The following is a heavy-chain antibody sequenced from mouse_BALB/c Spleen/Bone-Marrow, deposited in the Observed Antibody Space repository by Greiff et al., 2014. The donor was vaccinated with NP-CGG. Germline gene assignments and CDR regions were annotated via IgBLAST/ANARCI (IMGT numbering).Heavy chain of an antibody. CDR1: GFNIKDTY. Sequence: DVKLVEPGAELVKPGASVKLSCTASGFNIKDTYIYWVKQRPEQGLEWVGRIDPANGNTKYDPKFQGKATIAADTSSNTAYLQLSSLTSEDTAVYYCSRGYYDYLFALDYWGHGTSVTASS. CDR3: SRGYYDYLFALDY. CDR2: IDPANGNT. V-gene: IGHV14-3*02. J-gene: IGHJ4*01. D-gene: IGHD5-5*01.